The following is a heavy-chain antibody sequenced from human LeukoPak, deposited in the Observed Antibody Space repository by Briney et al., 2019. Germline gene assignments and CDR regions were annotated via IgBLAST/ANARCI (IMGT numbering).Heavy chain of an antibody. CDR1: GFTFSSYG. Sequence: GGSLRLSCAASGFTFSSYGMHWVRQAPGKGLEWVSAISGSGGSTYYADSVKGRFTISRDNSKNTLYLQMNSLRAEDTAVYYCAKESLIAAAGYYFDYWGQGTLVTVSS. CDR3: AKESLIAAAGYYFDY. D-gene: IGHD6-13*01. CDR2: ISGSGGST. J-gene: IGHJ4*02. V-gene: IGHV3-23*01.